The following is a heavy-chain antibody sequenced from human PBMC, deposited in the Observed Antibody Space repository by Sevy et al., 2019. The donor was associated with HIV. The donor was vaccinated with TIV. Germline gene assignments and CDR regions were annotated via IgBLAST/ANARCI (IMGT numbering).Heavy chain of an antibody. D-gene: IGHD3-3*01. CDR1: GFTFKNAW. J-gene: IGHJ4*02. CDR3: TAGVGTSDFDY. CDR2: IKSKTDGGTR. V-gene: IGHV3-15*01. Sequence: GGSLRLSCLASGFTFKNAWMSWVRQTPGKGLEWVGRIKSKTDGGTRDFAAVAKGRFAITRDDSKNTVSLQMDNLRTEDTAIYYCTAGVGTSDFDYWGQGILVTVSS.